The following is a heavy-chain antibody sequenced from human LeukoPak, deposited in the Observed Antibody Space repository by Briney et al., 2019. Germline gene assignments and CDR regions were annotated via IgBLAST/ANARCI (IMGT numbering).Heavy chain of an antibody. CDR2: ILNDGSDK. CDR1: GFTFRNFV. CDR3: AKGLSHYDYVWGSYRYRSTRDY. V-gene: IGHV3-30*18. J-gene: IGHJ4*02. D-gene: IGHD3-16*02. Sequence: PGGSLRLSCAASGFTFRNFVLNWVRQAPGKGLEWVAGILNDGSDKHYSDSVKGRFTISRDNSKNTVYLQMNSLRAEDTAVYYCAKGLSHYDYVWGSYRYRSTRDYWGQGTLVTVSS.